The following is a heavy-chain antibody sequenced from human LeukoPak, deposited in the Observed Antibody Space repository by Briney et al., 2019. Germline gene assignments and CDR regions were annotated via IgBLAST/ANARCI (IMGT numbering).Heavy chain of an antibody. CDR2: ISSKAYGGTT. V-gene: IGHV3-49*04. CDR3: TRGSGGRDSSSWYFVFYYYYYYMDV. D-gene: IGHD6-13*01. Sequence: GGSLRLTCTASEFTFGDYAMDWVRQAPEKGLEWVGFISSKAYGGTTEYGASVKGRFTISRDDSKSIAYLQMNSLKTEDTAVYYCTRGSGGRDSSSWYFVFYYYYYYMDVWGKGTTVTISS. J-gene: IGHJ6*03. CDR1: EFTFGDYA.